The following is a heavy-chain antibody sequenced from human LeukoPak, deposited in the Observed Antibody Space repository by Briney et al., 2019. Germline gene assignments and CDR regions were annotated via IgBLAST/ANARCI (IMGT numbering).Heavy chain of an antibody. CDR1: GGSISSSSYY. CDR2: IYYSGST. Sequence: PSETLSLTCTASGGSISSSSYYWGWIRQPPGKGLEWIGSIYYSGSTYYNPSLKSRVTISVDTSKNQFSLKLSSVTAADTAVYYCARHVAEYCSGGSCYPYYFDYWGQGTLVTVSS. CDR3: ARHVAEYCSGGSCYPYYFDY. D-gene: IGHD2-15*01. J-gene: IGHJ4*02. V-gene: IGHV4-39*01.